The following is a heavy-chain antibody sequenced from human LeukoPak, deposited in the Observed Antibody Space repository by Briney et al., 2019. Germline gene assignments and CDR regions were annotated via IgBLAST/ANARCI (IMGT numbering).Heavy chain of an antibody. J-gene: IGHJ3*02. CDR3: ARAVWRGCCSSTSCPHAFDI. V-gene: IGHV4-38-2*02. CDR2: IYHSGST. D-gene: IGHD2-2*01. CDR1: GYSISSGYY. Sequence: SETLSLTCTVSGYSISSGYYWGWIRQPPGKGLEWIGSIYHSGSTYYNPSLKSRVTISVDTSKNQFSLKLSSVTAADTAVYYCARAVWRGCCSSTSCPHAFDIWGQGTMVTVSS.